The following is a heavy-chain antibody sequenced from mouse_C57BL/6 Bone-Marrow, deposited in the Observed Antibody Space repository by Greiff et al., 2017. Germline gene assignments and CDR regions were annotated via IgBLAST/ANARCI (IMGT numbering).Heavy chain of an antibody. V-gene: IGHV5-6*01. Sequence: EVKLVESGGDLVKPGGSLKLSCAASGFTFSSYGMSWVRQTPDKRLEWVATISSGGSYTYYPASVKGRFTISRDNAKNTLYLQMSSLKSEDTAMYYCARHYDYYAMDYWGQRTSVTVSS. J-gene: IGHJ4*01. CDR1: GFTFSSYG. CDR3: ARHYDYYAMDY. CDR2: ISSGGSYT.